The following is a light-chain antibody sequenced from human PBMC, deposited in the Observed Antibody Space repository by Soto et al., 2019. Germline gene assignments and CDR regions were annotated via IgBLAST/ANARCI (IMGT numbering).Light chain of an antibody. J-gene: IGLJ2*01. CDR3: SSYTSRSTVV. V-gene: IGLV2-18*02. CDR2: EVV. CDR1: SSDVGGYNR. Sequence: QSALTQPPSVSGSPGQSVTISCTGTSSDVGGYNRVSWYQQPPGTAPKLMIYEVVNRPSGVPDRFSGSRSGNTASLTISGLQAEYEADYFCSSYTSRSTVVFGGGTKLTVL.